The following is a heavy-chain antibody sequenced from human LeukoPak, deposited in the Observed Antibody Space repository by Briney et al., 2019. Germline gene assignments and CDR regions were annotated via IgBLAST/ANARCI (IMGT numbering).Heavy chain of an antibody. CDR2: ISAYNGNT. CDR1: GYTFTSYG. J-gene: IGHJ4*02. D-gene: IGHD3-22*01. V-gene: IGHV1-18*01. Sequence: GASVKVSCKASGYTFTSYGISWVRQAPGQGLEWMGWISAYNGNTNYAQKLQGRVTMTTDTSTSTAYMELRSLRSDDTAVYYCARGYIDSSGYSPRSSFDNWGQGTLVTVSS. CDR3: ARGYIDSSGYSPRSSFDN.